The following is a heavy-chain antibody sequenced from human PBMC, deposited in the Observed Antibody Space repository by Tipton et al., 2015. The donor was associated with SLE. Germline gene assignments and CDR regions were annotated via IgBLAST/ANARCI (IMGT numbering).Heavy chain of an antibody. V-gene: IGHV4-59*08. CDR3: ARHLYYYYGMDV. Sequence: PGLVKPSETLSLTCTVSGGSISTYYWSWIRQPPGKGLEWIGHIYYSGSTNYNPSLKSRVTISVDTSKNQFSLKLSSVTAADTAIYYCARHLYYYYGMDVWGQGTTVTVSS. CDR1: GGSISTYY. J-gene: IGHJ6*02. CDR2: IYYSGST.